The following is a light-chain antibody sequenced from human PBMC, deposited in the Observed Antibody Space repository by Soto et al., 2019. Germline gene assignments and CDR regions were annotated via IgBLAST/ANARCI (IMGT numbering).Light chain of an antibody. CDR3: QKYNSAPPTT. CDR2: AAS. V-gene: IGKV1-27*01. J-gene: IGKJ4*01. CDR1: QGISNY. Sequence: DIQMTQSPSSLSASVGDRVTITCRASQGISNYLAWYQQKPGKVPKLLIYAASTLQSGVPSRFSGSGSATDFTLTISSLQPEDVATYYCQKYNSAPPTTFGGGTKVEIK.